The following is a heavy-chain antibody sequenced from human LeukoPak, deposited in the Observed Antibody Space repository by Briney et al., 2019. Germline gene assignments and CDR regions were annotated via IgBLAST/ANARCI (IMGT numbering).Heavy chain of an antibody. J-gene: IGHJ3*02. D-gene: IGHD6-13*01. V-gene: IGHV4-4*07. CDR1: GVPISAYY. CDR3: ARSLLGYSSSWYQGGDAFDI. CDR2: IYTSGIT. Sequence: SETLSLTCTVSGVPISAYYWTWIRHPAGKGLEWIGRIYTSGITNYNPSLESRLTMSLDTSKNQISLRLSSVTAADTAVYYCARSLLGYSSSWYQGGDAFDIWGQGTMVTVSS.